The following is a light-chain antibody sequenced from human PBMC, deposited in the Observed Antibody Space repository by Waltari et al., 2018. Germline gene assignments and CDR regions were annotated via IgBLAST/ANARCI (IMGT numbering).Light chain of an antibody. CDR2: DVS. Sequence: QSALTQPASVSGSPGQPITISCTGTSSDVGGYNYVSWYQQHPGKAPKLMIFDVSNRPSGVSNRFSGSKSGNTASLTISGLQAEDEADYYCSSYISSSTLEVFGGGTRLTVL. J-gene: IGLJ3*02. CDR1: SSDVGGYNY. CDR3: SSYISSSTLEV. V-gene: IGLV2-14*03.